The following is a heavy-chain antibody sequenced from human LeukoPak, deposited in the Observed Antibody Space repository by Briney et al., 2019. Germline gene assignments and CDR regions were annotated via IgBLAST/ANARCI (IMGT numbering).Heavy chain of an antibody. D-gene: IGHD6-13*01. V-gene: IGHV1-2*02. CDR1: GSTFTGYF. CDR2: INPNSGGT. J-gene: IGHJ4*02. Sequence: ASGKVSCKASGSTFTGYFMHWVRQAPGQGLEWVGWINPNSGGTNYAQKFHGRVIMTRDTSISTAYIELSRLRSDDTAVYYCARDLDGSSGCDYWGPGTLVTGSS. CDR3: ARDLDGSSGCDY.